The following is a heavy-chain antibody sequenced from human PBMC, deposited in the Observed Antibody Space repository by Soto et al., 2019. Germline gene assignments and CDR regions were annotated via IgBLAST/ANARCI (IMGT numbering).Heavy chain of an antibody. D-gene: IGHD2-2*01. V-gene: IGHV3-23*01. CDR1: GFTFSNYA. Sequence: EVQLLESGGGFVQPGGPLRLSRAASGFTFSNYAMTWVRQAPGKGLEWVSALTGGGDNTYYADSVKGRFTISRDNFKNTLYLQMNSLRDEDTAIYYCARGSKGFDYWGQGTLVTVSS. CDR3: ARGSKGFDY. J-gene: IGHJ4*02. CDR2: LTGGGDNT.